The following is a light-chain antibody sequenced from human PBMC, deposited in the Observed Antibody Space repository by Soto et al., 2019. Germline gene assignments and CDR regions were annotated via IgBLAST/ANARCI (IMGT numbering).Light chain of an antibody. V-gene: IGLV2-14*01. Sequence: QSALTQPASVSGSPGQSITISCTGTSSDVGGYNYVSWYQQHPGKAPKLMIYEVSNRPSRVSNRFSGSKSGNTASLTTAGLQAEDEADYYCRSYTSSSTWVFGGGTKLTVL. CDR1: SSDVGGYNY. J-gene: IGLJ3*02. CDR3: RSYTSSSTWV. CDR2: EVS.